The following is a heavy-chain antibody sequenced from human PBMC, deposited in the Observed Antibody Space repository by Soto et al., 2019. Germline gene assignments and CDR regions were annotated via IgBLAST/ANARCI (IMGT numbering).Heavy chain of an antibody. D-gene: IGHD3-22*01. V-gene: IGHV1-69*12. CDR3: ARGNQITMIATGFDP. J-gene: IGHJ5*02. CDR1: GGTFISYA. Sequence: QVQLVQSGAEVKKHGSSVKFSCTASGGTFISYAISWVRQAPGQGLEWMGGIIPIFGTANYAQKFQGRVTINADESTSTAYMEMSSLRSEDTAVYYCARGNQITMIATGFDPWGQGTLVTVSS. CDR2: IIPIFGTA.